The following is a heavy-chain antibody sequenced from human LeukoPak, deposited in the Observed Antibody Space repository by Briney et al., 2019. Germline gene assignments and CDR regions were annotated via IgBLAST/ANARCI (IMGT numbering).Heavy chain of an antibody. CDR2: ISSSGSTV. CDR1: GFTFSDYY. V-gene: IGHV3-11*04. Sequence: GGSLRLSCAASGFTFSDYYMSWIRQAPGKGLEWVSYISSSGSTVYYADSVKGRFTISSDNAKNSLFLQMNSLRAEDTAVYYCASSPWTIFGVVQFDCGGEGRLVTVPS. J-gene: IGHJ4*02. D-gene: IGHD3-3*01. CDR3: ASSPWTIFGVVQFDC.